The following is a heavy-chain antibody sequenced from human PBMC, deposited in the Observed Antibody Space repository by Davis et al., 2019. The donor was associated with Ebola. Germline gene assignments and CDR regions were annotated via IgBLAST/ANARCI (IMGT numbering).Heavy chain of an antibody. V-gene: IGHV1-46*01. D-gene: IGHD4-23*01. CDR2: INVSGGST. CDR1: GYTLISHY. Sequence: ASVTVSCKTSGYTLISHYIHWVRQAPGQGLEWMGIINVSGGSTLSAQKFQGRVTMTTDPSTTTVYMELSSLKSEDTAVYYCARGPIYGGYLDYWGQGTLVSVSS. J-gene: IGHJ4*02. CDR3: ARGPIYGGYLDY.